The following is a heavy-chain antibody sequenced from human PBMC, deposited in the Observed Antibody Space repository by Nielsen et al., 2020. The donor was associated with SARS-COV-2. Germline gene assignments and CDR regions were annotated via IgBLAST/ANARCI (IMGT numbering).Heavy chain of an antibody. CDR3: ARIIIQCSSTHCYTLGSMDV. V-gene: IGHV3-21*01. Sequence: GGSLRLSCAASGFNFSGHSMSWVRQAPGKGLEWVSSLSGSSRYIYYADSLQGRFTISRDNAQNSLFLQMNSLRAEDTAVYYCARIIIQCSSTHCYTLGSMDVWGKGTTVTVSS. D-gene: IGHD2-2*02. J-gene: IGHJ6*03. CDR2: LSGSSRYI. CDR1: GFNFSGHS.